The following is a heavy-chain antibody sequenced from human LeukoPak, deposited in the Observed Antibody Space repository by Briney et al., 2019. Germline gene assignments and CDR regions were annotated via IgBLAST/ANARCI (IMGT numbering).Heavy chain of an antibody. V-gene: IGHV1-18*01. Sequence: ASVKVSCKASGYTFTSYGISWVRQAPGQGPEWMGWISTSTGDTKYTQKFQGRVTMTRDTSISTAYMELSRLRSDDTAVYYCARDRGHSSSDYWGQGTLVTVSS. CDR3: ARDRGHSSSDY. D-gene: IGHD6-6*01. CDR2: ISTSTGDT. CDR1: GYTFTSYG. J-gene: IGHJ4*02.